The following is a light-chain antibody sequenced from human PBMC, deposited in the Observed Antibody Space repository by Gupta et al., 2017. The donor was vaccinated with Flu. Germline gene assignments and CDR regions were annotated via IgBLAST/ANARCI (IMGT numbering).Light chain of an antibody. V-gene: IGKV1-39*01. Sequence: DIQMTQSPSSLSASVGDRVTITCQASQSISSYLNWYQQKPGKAPKLLIYAASSLQSGVPSRFSGSGSGTDFTLTISSLQPEDFATYYCQQSYSNLITFGQGTRLEIK. CDR2: AAS. J-gene: IGKJ5*01. CDR1: QSISSY. CDR3: QQSYSNLIT.